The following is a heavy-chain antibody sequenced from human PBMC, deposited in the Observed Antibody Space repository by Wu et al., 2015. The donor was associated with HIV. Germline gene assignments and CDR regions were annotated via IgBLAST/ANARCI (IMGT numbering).Heavy chain of an antibody. D-gene: IGHD6-13*01. V-gene: IGHV1-46*01. J-gene: IGHJ4*02. Sequence: QVQLVQSGAEVKKPGASVKVSCKASGYTFTNYYMHWLRQAPGQGLEWMGISNPTGGRTSYAQKFQGRVTMTRDTSTSTVYMELSSLRSEDTAMYYCARDHILGYSSSWLFDFWGQGTLVTVSS. CDR3: ARDHILGYSSSWLFDF. CDR1: GYTFTNYY. CDR2: SNPTGGRT.